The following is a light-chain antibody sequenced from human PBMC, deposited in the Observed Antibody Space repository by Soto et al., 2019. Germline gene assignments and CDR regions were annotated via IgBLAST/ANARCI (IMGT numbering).Light chain of an antibody. Sequence: EVVLTQSPGTLSLSPGERATLSCRASQSVSNNYFAWYQQKPGQAPRLLIFGSSDRATGIPDRFSGSGSGTDFTLTISRLEYEDFAVYYCQQYGSSPPYTFGQGTKLEIK. CDR2: GSS. J-gene: IGKJ2*01. CDR3: QQYGSSPPYT. V-gene: IGKV3-20*01. CDR1: QSVSNNY.